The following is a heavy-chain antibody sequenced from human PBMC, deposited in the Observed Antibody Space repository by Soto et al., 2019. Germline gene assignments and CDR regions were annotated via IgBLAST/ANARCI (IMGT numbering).Heavy chain of an antibody. D-gene: IGHD3-22*01. CDR2: ISSSSSYI. CDR3: ARGTHYYDSIGYSHFFDY. J-gene: IGHJ4*02. V-gene: IGHV3-21*01. Sequence: GGSLRLSCAASGFTFSTYNINWVRQAPGKGLEWVSSISSSSSYIYYADSVKGRFTISRDNAEKSLYLQMNSLKGEDTAVYYCARGTHYYDSIGYSHFFDYWGQGTLVTVSS. CDR1: GFTFSTYN.